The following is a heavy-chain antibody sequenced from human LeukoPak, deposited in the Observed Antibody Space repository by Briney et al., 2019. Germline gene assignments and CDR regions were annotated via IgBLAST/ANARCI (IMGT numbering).Heavy chain of an antibody. D-gene: IGHD3-16*01. CDR1: GYSISSGYD. V-gene: IGHV4-38-2*02. CDR2: ICYSVIT. Sequence: SETLSLTCTVSGYSISSGYDWGWIRQPPGKGLEWIGSICYSVITYYNPSLKSRVTISVDTSKNQFSLKLNSVTAADTAVYYCARESGSYLWRSWLNPWGQGTLVTVSS. J-gene: IGHJ5*02. CDR3: ARESGSYLWRSWLNP.